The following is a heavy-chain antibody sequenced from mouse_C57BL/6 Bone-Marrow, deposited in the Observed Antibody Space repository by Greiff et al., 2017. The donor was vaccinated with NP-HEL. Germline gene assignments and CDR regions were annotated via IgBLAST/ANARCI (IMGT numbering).Heavy chain of an antibody. CDR1: GYTFTGYW. Sequence: QVQLQQSGAELMKPGASVKLSCKATGYTFTGYWIEWVKQRPGHGLEWIGEILPGSGSTNYTEKFKGKATFTADTSSNTAYMQLSSLTTEDSAIYYCARWGGLLRYCDYWGQGTTLTVSS. J-gene: IGHJ2*01. D-gene: IGHD1-1*01. CDR3: ARWGGLLRYCDY. CDR2: ILPGSGST. V-gene: IGHV1-9*01.